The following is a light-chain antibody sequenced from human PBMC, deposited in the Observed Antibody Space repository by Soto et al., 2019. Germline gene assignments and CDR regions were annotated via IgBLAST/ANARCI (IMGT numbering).Light chain of an antibody. J-gene: IGLJ1*01. V-gene: IGLV2-8*01. CDR2: EVN. CDR1: SSDVGGYYY. Sequence: QSVLTQPPSASGSPGQSVTISCTGTSSDVGGYYYVSWYQQHPGKAPKLMIYEVNKRPSGVPDRFSGSKSGNTASLTVSGLQAEDEADYYCSSYAGTNNYVFGTGTKVTVL. CDR3: SSYAGTNNYV.